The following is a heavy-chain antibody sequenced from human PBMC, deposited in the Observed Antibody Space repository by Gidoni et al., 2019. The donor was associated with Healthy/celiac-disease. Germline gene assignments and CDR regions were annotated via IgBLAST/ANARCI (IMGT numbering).Heavy chain of an antibody. Sequence: QLQLQESGPGLVKPSETLSLTCTVSGGSISSSSYYWGWIRQPPGKGLEWIGSIYYSGSTYYNPSLKSRVTISVDTSKNQFSLKLSSVTAADTAVYYCARHSEGGPYDSSGDAFDIWGQGTMVTVSS. V-gene: IGHV4-39*01. CDR3: ARHSEGGPYDSSGDAFDI. CDR1: GGSISSSSYY. D-gene: IGHD3-22*01. CDR2: IYYSGST. J-gene: IGHJ3*02.